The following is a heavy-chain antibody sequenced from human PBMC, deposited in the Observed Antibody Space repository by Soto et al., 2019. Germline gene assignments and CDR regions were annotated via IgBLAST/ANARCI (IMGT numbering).Heavy chain of an antibody. CDR3: ASTTKYSSSYGDYYYYGMDV. Sequence: SETLSLTCAVSGYSISSGYYWGWIRQPPGKGLEWIGSIYHSGSTCYNPSLKSRVTISVDTSKNQFSLKLSSVTAADTAVYYCASTTKYSSSYGDYYYYGMDVWGQGTTVTVSS. CDR2: IYHSGST. V-gene: IGHV4-38-2*01. D-gene: IGHD6-6*01. CDR1: GYSISSGYY. J-gene: IGHJ6*02.